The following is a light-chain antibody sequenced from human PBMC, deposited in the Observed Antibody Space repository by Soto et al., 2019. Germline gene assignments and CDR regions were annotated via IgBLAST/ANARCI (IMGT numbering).Light chain of an antibody. CDR3: QQYSDWPLT. J-gene: IGKJ4*01. Sequence: EIVMTQSPATLSVSPGERATLSCRASQSVSFNLAWYQQKPGQAPRLLIYGASTRATGIPARFSGSGSGTEFTLTISSLQSEDFEVYFCQQYSDWPLTFGGGTKVDIK. CDR2: GAS. V-gene: IGKV3-15*01. CDR1: QSVSFN.